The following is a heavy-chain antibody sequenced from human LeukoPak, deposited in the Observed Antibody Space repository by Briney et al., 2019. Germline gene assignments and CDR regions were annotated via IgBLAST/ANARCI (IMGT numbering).Heavy chain of an antibody. CDR1: GFTFDDYA. CDR2: ISWNSGSI. D-gene: IGHD6-6*01. J-gene: IGHJ6*02. Sequence: GGSLRLSCAASGFTFDDYAMHWVRQAPGKGLEWVSGISWNSGSIGYADSVKGRFTISRDNAKNSLYLQMNSLRAEDTALYYCAKDSTPEYSSSSAYYYYGMDVWGQGTTVTVSS. CDR3: AKDSTPEYSSSSAYYYYGMDV. V-gene: IGHV3-9*01.